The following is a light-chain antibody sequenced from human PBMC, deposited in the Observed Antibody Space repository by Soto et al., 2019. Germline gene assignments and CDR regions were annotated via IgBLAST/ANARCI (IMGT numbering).Light chain of an antibody. Sequence: EVVMTQSPATLSVSPGERATLSCRASQSVSSNLAWYQQKPGQAPRLLIYGASTRATGIPARFSGSGSGTEFSLTISSLQSEDFAVYYCLQYNNWPPYTFGPGTKLEIK. CDR1: QSVSSN. J-gene: IGKJ2*01. CDR3: LQYNNWPPYT. V-gene: IGKV3-15*01. CDR2: GAS.